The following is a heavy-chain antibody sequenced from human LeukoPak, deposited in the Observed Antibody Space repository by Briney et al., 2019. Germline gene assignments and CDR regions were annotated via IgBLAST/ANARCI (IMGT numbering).Heavy chain of an antibody. CDR1: GYTFIGYY. Sequence: ASVKVSCKASGYTFIGYYMHWVRQAPGQGLEWMGWINPNSGGTNYAQKFQGRVTMTRDTSISTAYMELSRLRSDDTAVYYSARGPAGASPYNWFDPWGQGTLVTVSS. CDR2: INPNSGGT. D-gene: IGHD6-19*01. V-gene: IGHV1-2*02. CDR3: ARGPAGASPYNWFDP. J-gene: IGHJ5*02.